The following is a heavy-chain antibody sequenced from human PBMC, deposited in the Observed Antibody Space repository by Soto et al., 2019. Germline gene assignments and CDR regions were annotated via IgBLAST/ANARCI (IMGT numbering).Heavy chain of an antibody. Sequence: EVQLLESGGGLVEPAGSLRLSCAASGFSFSSYAMRWVRQAPGKGLEWVSAISGSGGSTYYADSVKGRFTISRDNSKNTLYLQMNSLRAEDTAVYYCARRGSGSYYDYWGQGTLVIVSS. CDR1: GFSFSSYA. CDR3: ARRGSGSYYDY. J-gene: IGHJ4*02. CDR2: ISGSGGST. V-gene: IGHV3-23*01. D-gene: IGHD1-26*01.